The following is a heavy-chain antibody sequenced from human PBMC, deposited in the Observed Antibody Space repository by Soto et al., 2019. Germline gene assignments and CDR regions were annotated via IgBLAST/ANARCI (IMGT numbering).Heavy chain of an antibody. D-gene: IGHD1-1*01. CDR2: INPTGGST. J-gene: IGHJ3*02. CDR3: ARSTGAYAFYI. CDR1: GYAFTLYS. Sequence: QEQLVQSGAEVKKPGASVKVSCKASGYAFTLYSIHWVRQAPGQGLERMGMINPTGGSTSYSPKFQGRVTMTTDTSTTTVHMELSSLKSEDTAVFYCARSTGAYAFYIWGQGTMVTVSS. V-gene: IGHV1-46*01.